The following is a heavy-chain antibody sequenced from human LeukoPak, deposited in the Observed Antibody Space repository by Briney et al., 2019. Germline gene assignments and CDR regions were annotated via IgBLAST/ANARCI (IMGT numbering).Heavy chain of an antibody. CDR1: GFAFSASS. Sequence: GGSLKLSCPASGFAFSASSMHWVRQASGKGLEWVGRIRSKTNNYATAYAASFKGRFTLSSDDSKNTVYLQLDSLKAEDTADYYCTRHGDTYSDFWTNDFWGQGTLVTVSA. CDR2: IRSKTNNYAT. J-gene: IGHJ4*02. D-gene: IGHD3-3*01. V-gene: IGHV3-73*01. CDR3: TRHGDTYSDFWTNDF.